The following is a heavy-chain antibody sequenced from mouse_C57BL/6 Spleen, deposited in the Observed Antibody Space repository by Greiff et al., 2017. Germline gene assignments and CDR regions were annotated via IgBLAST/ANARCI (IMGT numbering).Heavy chain of an antibody. CDR2: IYPGDGDT. J-gene: IGHJ2*01. CDR1: GYAFSSYW. V-gene: IGHV1-80*01. D-gene: IGHD2-2*01. Sequence: QVQLQQSGAELVKPGASVKISCKASGYAFSSYWMNWVKQRPGKGLEWIGQIYPGDGDTNYNGKFKGKATLTADKSSSTAYMQLSRLTSEDSAVYFCARREGYDGGEFDYWGQGTTLTVSS. CDR3: ARREGYDGGEFDY.